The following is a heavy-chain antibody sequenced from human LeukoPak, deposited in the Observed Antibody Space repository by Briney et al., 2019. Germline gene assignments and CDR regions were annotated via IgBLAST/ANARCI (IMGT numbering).Heavy chain of an antibody. D-gene: IGHD1-26*01. Sequence: GGSLRLSCVASGFTFSSYGMHWVRQAPGKGLEWVTVISNDGSNEYYADSVKGRFTISRDNSKNTLYLQTSSLRAEDTAVYYCAKVGRVGATRDYFDYWGQGTLVTVSS. CDR2: ISNDGSNE. CDR3: AKVGRVGATRDYFDY. J-gene: IGHJ4*02. V-gene: IGHV3-30*18. CDR1: GFTFSSYG.